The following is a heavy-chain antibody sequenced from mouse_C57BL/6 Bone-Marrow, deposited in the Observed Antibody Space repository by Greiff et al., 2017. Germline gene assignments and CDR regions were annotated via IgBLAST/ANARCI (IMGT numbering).Heavy chain of an antibody. CDR2: INPSSGYT. J-gene: IGHJ3*01. CDR3: APYYTWFAY. V-gene: IGHV1-7*01. D-gene: IGHD2-12*01. Sequence: QVQLQQSGAELAKPGASVKLSCTASGYTFTSYWMHWVNQRPGQSLEWIGYINPSSGYTKYHQKFKDKSTLTADKSSSTDYMHLSSLTYEDSAVYYCAPYYTWFAYWGQGTLVTVSA. CDR1: GYTFTSYW.